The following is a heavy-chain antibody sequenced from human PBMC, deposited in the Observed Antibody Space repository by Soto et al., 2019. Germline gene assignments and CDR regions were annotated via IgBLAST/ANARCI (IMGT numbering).Heavy chain of an antibody. CDR3: SKGEMSTIRNSFDP. CDR1: GFNTRFYS. V-gene: IGHV3-23*01. D-gene: IGHD1-1*01. CDR2: LSRSGGAT. Sequence: EVRLLESGGGLEQPGGSLTLSCTASGFNTRFYSMSWVRQTPGKGLEWVAALSRSGGATYYADSVRGRFTISRDASKDTLFLQMRNLRAEDTAIYYCSKGEMSTIRNSFDPWGQGTRVTVSA. J-gene: IGHJ5*02.